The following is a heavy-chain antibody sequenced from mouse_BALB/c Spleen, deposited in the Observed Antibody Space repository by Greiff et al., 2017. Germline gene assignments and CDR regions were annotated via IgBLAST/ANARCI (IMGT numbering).Heavy chain of an antibody. CDR2: ISYDGSN. CDR1: GYSITSGYY. Sequence: VQLQQSGPGLVKPSQSLSLTCSVTGYSITSGYYWNWIRQFPGNKLEWMGYISYDGSNNYNPSLKNRISITRDTSKNQFFLKLNSVTTEDTATYYCARENYRYDWFAYGGQGTLVTVSA. CDR3: ARENYRYDWFAY. D-gene: IGHD2-14*01. J-gene: IGHJ3*01. V-gene: IGHV3-6*02.